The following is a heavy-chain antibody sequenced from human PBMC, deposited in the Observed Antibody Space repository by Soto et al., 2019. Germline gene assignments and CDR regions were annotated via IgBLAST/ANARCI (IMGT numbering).Heavy chain of an antibody. CDR1: GFSFSTYG. J-gene: IGHJ4*02. CDR2: ITYTGVST. Sequence: PGGSLRLSCAASGFSFSTYGMHWGRQAPGKGLEWVSSITYTGVSTYYADSVKGRFTISRDNSRDTLFLQMNSLRAEDTAIYYCAKSSVWYPYFDSWGQGTLVTVSS. V-gene: IGHV3-23*01. D-gene: IGHD6-13*01. CDR3: AKSSVWYPYFDS.